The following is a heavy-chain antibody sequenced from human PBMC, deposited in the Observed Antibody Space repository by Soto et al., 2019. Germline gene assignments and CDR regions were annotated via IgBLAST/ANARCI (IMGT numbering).Heavy chain of an antibody. J-gene: IGHJ6*02. Sequence: ASVKVSCKASGYIFTSYYIHWVRQAPGQGLEWMGWINPIDGSRMFAQRFQGRVTMTRDESTSTAYMELSSLRSEDTAVYYCASSVAKYYYYGMDVWGQGTTVTVSS. V-gene: IGHV1-46*01. CDR2: INPIDGSR. D-gene: IGHD5-12*01. CDR3: ASSVAKYYYYGMDV. CDR1: GYIFTSYY.